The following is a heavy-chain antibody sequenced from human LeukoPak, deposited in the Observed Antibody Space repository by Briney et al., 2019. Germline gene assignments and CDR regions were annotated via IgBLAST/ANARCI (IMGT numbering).Heavy chain of an antibody. D-gene: IGHD1-26*01. J-gene: IGHJ5*02. CDR2: INHSGST. Sequence: KPSETLSLTXAVYGGSFSGYYWSWIRQPPGKGLEWIGEINHSGSTNYKPSLKSRVTISVDTSKNQFSLKLRSVATADTAVYSCARDGVVGATMEYNWFDPWGQGTLVTVSS. CDR3: ARDGVVGATMEYNWFDP. V-gene: IGHV4-34*01. CDR1: GGSFSGYY.